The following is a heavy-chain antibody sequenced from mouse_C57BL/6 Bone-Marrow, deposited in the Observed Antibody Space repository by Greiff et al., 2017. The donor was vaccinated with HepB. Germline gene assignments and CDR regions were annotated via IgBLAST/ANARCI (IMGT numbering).Heavy chain of an antibody. V-gene: IGHV1-53*01. CDR3: ARGVFIYYAMDY. CDR2: INPSNGGT. J-gene: IGHJ4*01. CDR1: GYTFTSYW. D-gene: IGHD1-1*01. Sequence: VKLQQPGTELVKPGASVKLSCKASGYTFTSYWMHWVKQRPGQGLEWIGNINPSNGGTNYNEKFKSKATLTVDKSSSTAYMQLSSLTSEDSAVYYCARGVFIYYAMDYWGQGTSVTVSS.